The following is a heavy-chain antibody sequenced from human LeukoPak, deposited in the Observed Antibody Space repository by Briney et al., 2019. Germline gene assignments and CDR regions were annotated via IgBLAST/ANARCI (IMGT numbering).Heavy chain of an antibody. CDR1: GGSFSGYY. CDR3: ARAYTYYYDSSRDAFDI. CDR2: INHSGST. V-gene: IGHV4-34*01. Sequence: PSETLSLTCAVYGGSFSGYYWSWIRQPPGKGLEWIGEINHSGSTNYNPSLKSRVTISVDTSKNQFSLKLSSVTAADTAVYYCARAYTYYYDSSRDAFDIWGQGTMVTVSS. D-gene: IGHD3-22*01. J-gene: IGHJ3*02.